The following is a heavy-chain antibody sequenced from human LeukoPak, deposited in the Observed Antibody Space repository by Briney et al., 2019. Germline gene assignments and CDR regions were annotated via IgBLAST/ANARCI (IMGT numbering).Heavy chain of an antibody. Sequence: PSETLSLTCTVSGGSISSYYWSWIRQPPGKGLEWIGYVYYTGSTNYNPSLKSRVTISVDTSKNQFSLKLSSVTAADTAVYYCARRGPGAPFDYWGQGTLVTVSS. CDR2: VYYTGST. J-gene: IGHJ4*02. CDR1: GGSISSYY. D-gene: IGHD3-16*01. CDR3: ARRGPGAPFDY. V-gene: IGHV4-59*08.